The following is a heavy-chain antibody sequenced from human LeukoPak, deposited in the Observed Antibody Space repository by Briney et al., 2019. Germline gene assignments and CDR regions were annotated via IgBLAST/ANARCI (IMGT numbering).Heavy chain of an antibody. D-gene: IGHD2-8*01. CDR1: GFSISSGYY. Sequence: PSETLSLTCAVSGFSISSGYYWAWVRQPPGKGLEWIGSIYRSGRTNFNPSLKRRVTMSVDTSKNQFSLNLSSVTAADTAVYYCARVNGTSPEDYWGRGALVTVSS. CDR2: IYRSGRT. CDR3: ARVNGTSPEDY. J-gene: IGHJ4*02. V-gene: IGHV4-38-2*01.